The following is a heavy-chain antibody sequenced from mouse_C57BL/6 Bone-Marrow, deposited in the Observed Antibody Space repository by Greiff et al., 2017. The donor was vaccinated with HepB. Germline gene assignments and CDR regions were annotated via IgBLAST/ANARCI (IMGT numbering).Heavy chain of an antibody. Sequence: EVQLQQSGAELVRPGASVKLSCTASGFNIKDDYMHWVKQRPEQGLEWIGWIDPENGDTEYASKFQGKATITADTSSNPAYLQLSSLTSEDTAVYYCTTPSYSLDYWGQGTTLTVSS. CDR2: IDPENGDT. CDR1: GFNIKDDY. V-gene: IGHV14-4*01. D-gene: IGHD2-10*01. J-gene: IGHJ2*01. CDR3: TTPSYSLDY.